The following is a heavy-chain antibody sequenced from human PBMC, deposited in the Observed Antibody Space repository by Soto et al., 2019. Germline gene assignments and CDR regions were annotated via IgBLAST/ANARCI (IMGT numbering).Heavy chain of an antibody. CDR3: ASPGYRPNYGMEV. CDR1: GYTFSNYG. Sequence: QVQLVQSGAEVKKPGASMRISCRASGYTFSNYGVSWVRQAPGQGLEWMGWISAYNGDTNYAQNLQGRVNMTTDTSTYTAYMELRSLRSDDTAVYYCASPGYRPNYGMEVWGQGTTVTVSS. V-gene: IGHV1-18*01. D-gene: IGHD5-18*01. J-gene: IGHJ6*02. CDR2: ISAYNGDT.